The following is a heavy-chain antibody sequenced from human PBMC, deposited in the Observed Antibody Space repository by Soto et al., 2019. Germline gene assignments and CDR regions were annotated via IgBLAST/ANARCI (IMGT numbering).Heavy chain of an antibody. CDR2: IIPIFGTA. Sequence: SVKVSCKASGGTFSSYAISWVRQAPGQGLEWMGGIIPIFGTANYAQKFQGRVTITADESTSTAYMELSSLRSEDTAVYYCARAVDGTYPSYYYGMDVWGQGTTVTVSS. D-gene: IGHD6-19*01. J-gene: IGHJ6*02. V-gene: IGHV1-69*13. CDR3: ARAVDGTYPSYYYGMDV. CDR1: GGTFSSYA.